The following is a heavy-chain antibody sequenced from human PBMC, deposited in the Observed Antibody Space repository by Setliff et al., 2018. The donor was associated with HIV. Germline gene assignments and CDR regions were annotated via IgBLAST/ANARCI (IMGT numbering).Heavy chain of an antibody. CDR2: IYHSGIT. Sequence: PSETLSLTCTVSGYSISSGYYWGWIRQPPGKGLEWIGSIYHSGITYYNSSLKSRVTISVDTSKNQFSLNLTSVTAADTAVYYCARHDCGGDCSINWFDPWGQGTLVTVSS. CDR1: GYSISSGYY. V-gene: IGHV4-38-2*02. J-gene: IGHJ5*02. CDR3: ARHDCGGDCSINWFDP. D-gene: IGHD2-21*02.